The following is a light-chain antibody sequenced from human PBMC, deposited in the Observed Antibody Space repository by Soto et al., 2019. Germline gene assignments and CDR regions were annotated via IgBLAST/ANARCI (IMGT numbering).Light chain of an antibody. Sequence: DIQMTQSPSSLSASVGDRVTITCRASQSISSYLNWYQQKPGQAPKLLIYAASSLQSGVPSRFSGSGSGTDFTLTISSLQPEDFATYYCQQSYSTPITFGQGTRLET. J-gene: IGKJ5*01. V-gene: IGKV1-39*01. CDR3: QQSYSTPIT. CDR2: AAS. CDR1: QSISSY.